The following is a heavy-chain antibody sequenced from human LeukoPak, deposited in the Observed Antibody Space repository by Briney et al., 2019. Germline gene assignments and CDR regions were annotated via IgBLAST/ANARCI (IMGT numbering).Heavy chain of an antibody. J-gene: IGHJ5*02. D-gene: IGHD1-20*01. Sequence: ASVKVSCKASGYTFTSYGISWVRQAPGQGLEWMGWTSAYNGNTNYAQKLQGRVTMTTDTSTSTAYMELRSLRSDDTAVYYCARVRMRSITGTTSLNWFDPWGQGTLVTVSS. CDR3: ARVRMRSITGTTSLNWFDP. CDR1: GYTFTSYG. CDR2: TSAYNGNT. V-gene: IGHV1-18*01.